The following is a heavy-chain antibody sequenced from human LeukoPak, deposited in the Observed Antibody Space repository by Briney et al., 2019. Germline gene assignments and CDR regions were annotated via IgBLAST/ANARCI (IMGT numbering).Heavy chain of an antibody. D-gene: IGHD3-22*01. Sequence: SETLSLTCTVSGGSISSSSYYWGWIRQPPGKGLEWIGSIYYSGSTYYNPSLKSRVTISVDTSKNQFSLKLSSVTAADTAVYYCARDTYYYDSSGDLGAFDIWGQGTMVTVSS. CDR2: IYYSGST. CDR3: ARDTYYYDSSGDLGAFDI. V-gene: IGHV4-39*07. J-gene: IGHJ3*02. CDR1: GGSISSSSYY.